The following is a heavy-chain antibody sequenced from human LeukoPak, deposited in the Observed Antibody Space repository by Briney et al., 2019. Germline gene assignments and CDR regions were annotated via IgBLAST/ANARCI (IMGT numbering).Heavy chain of an antibody. CDR3: AKMNARYCSGGSCYFGYFDY. Sequence: PGGSLRLSCAASGFTFSSYAMSWVRQAPGKGLEWVSAISGSGGSTYYADSVKGRFTISRDNSKNTLYLQMNSLRAEDTAVYYCAKMNARYCSGGSCYFGYFDYWGQGTLVTVSS. CDR2: ISGSGGST. J-gene: IGHJ4*02. CDR1: GFTFSSYA. V-gene: IGHV3-23*01. D-gene: IGHD2-15*01.